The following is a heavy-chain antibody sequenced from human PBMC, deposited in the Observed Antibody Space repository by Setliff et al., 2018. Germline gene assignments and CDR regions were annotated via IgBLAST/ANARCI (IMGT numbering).Heavy chain of an antibody. CDR1: GGTFSSYA. V-gene: IGHV1-8*02. Sequence: ASVKVSCKASGGTFSSYAISWVRQAPGQGLEWMGGMNPNNGNTGYAQKFQGRVTMTRNTSISTAYMELSSLRSDDTAVYYCGVGTTPFHGFDFWGQGTMVTVSS. CDR3: GVGTTPFHGFDF. D-gene: IGHD1-26*01. J-gene: IGHJ3*01. CDR2: MNPNNGNT.